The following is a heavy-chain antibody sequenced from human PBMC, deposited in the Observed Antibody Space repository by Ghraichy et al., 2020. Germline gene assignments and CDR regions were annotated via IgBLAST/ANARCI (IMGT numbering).Heavy chain of an antibody. CDR3: ARVGRFYDSSGYYYNDHYYGVDV. CDR1: GYTFTGHY. D-gene: IGHD3-22*01. CDR2: INPNSGGT. V-gene: IGHV1-2*02. J-gene: IGHJ6*02. Sequence: ASVKVSCKASGYTFTGHYMHWVRQAPGQGLEWMGWINPNSGGTDYAQRFQGRVTMTRDTSITTAYMELTRLRSDDTAVYYCARVGRFYDSSGYYYNDHYYGVDVWDQGTTVTVSS.